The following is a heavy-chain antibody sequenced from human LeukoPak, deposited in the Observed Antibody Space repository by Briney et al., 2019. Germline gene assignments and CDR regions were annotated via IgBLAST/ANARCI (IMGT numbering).Heavy chain of an antibody. J-gene: IGHJ4*02. CDR3: ARDVGSAFDY. D-gene: IGHD1-26*01. Sequence: SETLSLTCSVTSYSISSGYYWVWIRQPPGKGPEWIGTIYHTGSTSYNPSLSSRVTMSVEASKNQFSLKLSSLTAADTAVYYCARDVGSAFDYWGQGLLVTVSS. CDR1: SYSISSGYY. V-gene: IGHV4-38-2*02. CDR2: IYHTGST.